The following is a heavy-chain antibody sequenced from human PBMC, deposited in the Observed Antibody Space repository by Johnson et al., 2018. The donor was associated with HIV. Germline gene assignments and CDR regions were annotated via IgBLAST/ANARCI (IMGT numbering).Heavy chain of an antibody. V-gene: IGHV3-30*18. CDR2: ISYDGSNK. CDR3: AKDPSCIGATAMTDAFDI. J-gene: IGHJ3*02. Sequence: QMLLVESGGGLVQPGGSLKLSCATSGFTFSDYYMSWIRQAPGRGLEWVAVISYDGSNKYYADSVKGRFTISRDNSKNTLYLQMNSLRAEDMAVYYCAKDPSCIGATAMTDAFDIWCQGTMVTVSS. CDR1: GFTFSDYY. D-gene: IGHD5-12*01.